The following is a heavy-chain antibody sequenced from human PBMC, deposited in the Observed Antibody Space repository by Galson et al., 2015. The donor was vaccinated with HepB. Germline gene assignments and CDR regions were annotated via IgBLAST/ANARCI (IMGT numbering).Heavy chain of an antibody. J-gene: IGHJ1*01. CDR2: VNRGGSA. D-gene: IGHD2-21*01. CDR3: VAGPFGPRFQFWYSPVYLQH. Sequence: ETLSLTCGVSSGSFTNYDWNWVRQAPGKGPEWIGEVNRGGSANVHPSLQSRATITRDTSKSQFSLRLSSITAADTAMYYCVAGPFGPRFQFWYSPVYLQHWGRGTQVIVSS. CDR1: SGSFTNYD. V-gene: IGHV4-34*04.